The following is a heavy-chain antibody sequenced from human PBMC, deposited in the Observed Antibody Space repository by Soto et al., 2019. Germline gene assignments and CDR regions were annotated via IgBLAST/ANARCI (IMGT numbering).Heavy chain of an antibody. CDR2: IWYDGSNK. CDR1: GFTFSSYG. CDR3: ARVPRITIFGVVIQHTSYYGMDV. J-gene: IGHJ6*02. V-gene: IGHV3-33*01. D-gene: IGHD3-3*01. Sequence: GGSLRLSCAASGFTFSSYGMHWVRQAPGKGLEWVAVIWYDGSNKYYADSVKGRFTISRDNSKNTLYLQMNSLRAEDTAVYYCARVPRITIFGVVIQHTSYYGMDVWGQGTKVTVSS.